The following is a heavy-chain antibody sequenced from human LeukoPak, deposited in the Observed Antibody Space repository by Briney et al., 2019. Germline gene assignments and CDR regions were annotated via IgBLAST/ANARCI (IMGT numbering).Heavy chain of an antibody. V-gene: IGHV4-61*03. CDR2: IYYSGTT. D-gene: IGHD6-13*01. CDR1: GCSLSSGSYY. J-gene: IGHJ6*03. Sequence: PSETLSLTCTVAGCSLSSGSYYWSWIRQPPGKGLEWVGYIYYSGTTNYNPSLNSRTIISVATSKNHFILKLSSVTAADTAVYYCARALYSISWLSYYYMDVWGKGTTVTVSS. CDR3: ARALYSISWLSYYYMDV.